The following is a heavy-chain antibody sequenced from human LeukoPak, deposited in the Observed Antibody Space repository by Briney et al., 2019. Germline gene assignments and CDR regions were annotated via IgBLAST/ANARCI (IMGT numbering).Heavy chain of an antibody. CDR1: GSSVSSSDYY. V-gene: IGHV4-39*07. CDR3: ARNHCSSTSFLPPGQRYWYFDR. D-gene: IGHD2-2*01. Sequence: PSETLSLTCTVSGSSVSSSDYYWDWMRQPPGKGLEWIGSIYYSGSTYYNPSLKSRVTISVDTSKNQFSLKLSSVTAADTAVCYCARNHCSSTSFLPPGQRYWYFDRWGRRPLVTASS. CDR2: IYYSGST. J-gene: IGHJ2*01.